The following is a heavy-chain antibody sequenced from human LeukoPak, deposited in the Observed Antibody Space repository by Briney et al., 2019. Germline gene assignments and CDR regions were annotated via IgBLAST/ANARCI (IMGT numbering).Heavy chain of an antibody. CDR3: ARDPIYYGSGSYYNKGDAFDI. CDR1: GFDFSIYG. Sequence: GRSLTLSCTTSGFDFSIYGMNWVRQAPGKGLEWVSSISSSSSYIYYADSVKGRFTISRDNAKNSLYLQMNSLRAEDTAVYYCARDPIYYGSGSYYNKGDAFDIWGQGTMDTVSS. CDR2: ISSSSSYI. J-gene: IGHJ3*02. D-gene: IGHD3-10*01. V-gene: IGHV3-21*01.